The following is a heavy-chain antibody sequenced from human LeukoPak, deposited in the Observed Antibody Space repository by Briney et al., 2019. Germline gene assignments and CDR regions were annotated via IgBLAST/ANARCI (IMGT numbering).Heavy chain of an antibody. V-gene: IGHV4-30-2*01. CDR2: VYHSGST. CDR1: GGSISSGGYS. J-gene: IGHJ3*02. Sequence: SETLSLTCAVSGGSISSGGYSWSWIRQPPGKGLEWIGYVYHSGSTYYNPSLKSRVTISVDRSKNQFSLKLSSVTAADTAVYYCARDRVAAEGNAFDIWGQGTMVTVSS. D-gene: IGHD6-13*01. CDR3: ARDRVAAEGNAFDI.